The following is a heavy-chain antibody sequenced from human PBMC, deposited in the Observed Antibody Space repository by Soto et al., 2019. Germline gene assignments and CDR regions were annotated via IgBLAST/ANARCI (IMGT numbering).Heavy chain of an antibody. J-gene: IGHJ4*02. CDR2: IGTAGDT. V-gene: IGHV3-13*01. Sequence: GGSLRLSCEASGFTFSGFDMHWVRQPTGKGLEWVSSIGTAGDTYYAVSVKGRPTISRDNAKNSLSLQMNSLRAGGMAVYFCAKSQEIGTHFFDSWGQGTQVTVSS. CDR3: AKSQEIGTHFFDS. D-gene: IGHD6-13*01. CDR1: GFTFSGFD.